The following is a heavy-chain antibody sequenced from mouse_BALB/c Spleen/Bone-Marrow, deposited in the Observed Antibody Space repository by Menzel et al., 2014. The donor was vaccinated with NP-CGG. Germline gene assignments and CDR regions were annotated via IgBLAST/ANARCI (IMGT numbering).Heavy chain of an antibody. V-gene: IGHV1-61*01. CDR3: TRYDLTTRAFAY. J-gene: IGHJ3*01. CDR2: IHLSDSES. CDR1: GYSFTSYW. D-gene: IGHD3-3*01. Sequence: VNLAESGAELVRPGASVKLSCKASGYSFTSYWMNWVKQRHGQGLEWIGMIHLSDSESRLNQKFKDKATLTVDKSSSTAYMHLSSPTSEDSAVYYCTRYDLTTRAFAYWGQGTLVTVSA.